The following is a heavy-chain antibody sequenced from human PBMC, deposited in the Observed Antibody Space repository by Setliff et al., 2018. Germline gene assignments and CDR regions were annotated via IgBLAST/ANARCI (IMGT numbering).Heavy chain of an antibody. CDR2: VYYSGTA. V-gene: IGHV4-59*01. J-gene: IGHJ6*03. CDR1: DGSLSTYY. CDR3: ARGLVSLHYDFWSGHYLGGYMDV. D-gene: IGHD3-3*01. Sequence: SETLSLTCTVSDGSLSTYYWSWIRQPPGKGLEFIGYVYYSGTANYSPSLRSRLTISVDTSKNQFSLKLRSVTAADTAVYYCARGLVSLHYDFWSGHYLGGYMDVWGKGTTVTVSS.